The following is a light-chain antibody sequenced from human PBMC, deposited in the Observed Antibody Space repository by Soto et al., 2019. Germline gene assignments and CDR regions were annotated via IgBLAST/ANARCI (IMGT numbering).Light chain of an antibody. CDR1: QNISNW. CDR3: QHYAGFPWT. V-gene: IGKV1-5*03. J-gene: IGKJ1*01. CDR2: KAS. Sequence: DIQMTQSPSTLSASIGDRVTITCRASQNISNWLAWYQQKPGKDPKLLIYKASSLEGGVPSRFSGSASGTEFTLTISSLQPDDFATYYCQHYAGFPWTFGQGTKVEIK.